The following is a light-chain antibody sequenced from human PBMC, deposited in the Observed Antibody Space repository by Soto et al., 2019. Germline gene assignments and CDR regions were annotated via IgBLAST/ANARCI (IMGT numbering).Light chain of an antibody. CDR3: QHYGGSQGT. CDR1: QSVASSS. Sequence: EIVLTQSPGTLSLSPRERATLSCRASQSVASSSIAWYQQRPGQAPRLLIYGASNRATGIPARFSGSGSGTDVTLTISSLDPEDFAVYYCQHYGGSQGTFGQGTKVDIK. CDR2: GAS. V-gene: IGKV3-20*01. J-gene: IGKJ1*01.